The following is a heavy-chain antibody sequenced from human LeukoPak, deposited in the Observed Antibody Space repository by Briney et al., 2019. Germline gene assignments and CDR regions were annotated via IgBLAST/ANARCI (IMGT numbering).Heavy chain of an antibody. CDR3: ARDITGTTSY. V-gene: IGHV3-48*03. Sequence: GGSLRLSCAASGFTFSSYEMNWVRQAPGKGLEWVSYISSSGSTIYYAGSVKGRFTISRDNAKNSLYLQMNSLRAEDTAVYYCARDITGTTSYWGQGTLVTVSS. J-gene: IGHJ4*02. D-gene: IGHD1-7*01. CDR2: ISSSGSTI. CDR1: GFTFSSYE.